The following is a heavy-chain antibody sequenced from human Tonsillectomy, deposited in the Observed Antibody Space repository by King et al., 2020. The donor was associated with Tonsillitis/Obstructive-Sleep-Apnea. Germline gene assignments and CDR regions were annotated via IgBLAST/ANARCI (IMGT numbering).Heavy chain of an antibody. CDR1: GFTFSSYT. CDR3: AREEQQLVLAYYSYYMDV. D-gene: IGHD6-13*01. CDR2: ISSSSSYI. J-gene: IGHJ6*03. Sequence: VQLVQSGGGLVKPGGSLRLSCAASGFTFSSYTMNWVRQAPGKGLEWVSSISSSSSYIYYADSVKGRFTISRDNAKNSLYLQMNSLRAEDTAVYYCAREEQQLVLAYYSYYMDVWGKGTTVTVSS. V-gene: IGHV3-21*01.